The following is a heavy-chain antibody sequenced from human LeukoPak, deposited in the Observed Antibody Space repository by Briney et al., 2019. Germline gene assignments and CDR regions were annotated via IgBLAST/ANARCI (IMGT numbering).Heavy chain of an antibody. J-gene: IGHJ4*02. CDR2: IYTSGST. Sequence: SETLSLTCTVSGGSISSGSYYWSWIRQPAGKRLESIGRIYTSGSTNYNPSLKSRVTISVDTSKNQFSLKLSSVTAADTAVYYCARETFEYRSSGFDYWGQGTLVTVSS. CDR1: GGSISSGSYY. V-gene: IGHV4-61*02. D-gene: IGHD6-6*01. CDR3: ARETFEYRSSGFDY.